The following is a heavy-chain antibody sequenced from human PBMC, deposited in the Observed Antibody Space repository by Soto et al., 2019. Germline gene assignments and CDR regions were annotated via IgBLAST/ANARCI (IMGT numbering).Heavy chain of an antibody. CDR2: ISGGGRPI. J-gene: IGHJ4*02. CDR3: ARDLGWAFDS. Sequence: VQLVESGGGSVQPGGSLRLSCAASGFTFSTFSMNWVRQAPGRGLEWISYISGGGRPISYADSVKGRFTISRDHAKNSLYLQMDRLTDDDTAVYYCARDLGWAFDSWGQGTLVTVSS. D-gene: IGHD6-19*01. CDR1: GFTFSTFS. V-gene: IGHV3-48*02.